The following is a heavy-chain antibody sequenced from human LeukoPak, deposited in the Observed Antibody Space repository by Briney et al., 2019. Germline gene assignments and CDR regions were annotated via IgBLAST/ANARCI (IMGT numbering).Heavy chain of an antibody. V-gene: IGHV3-30-3*01. CDR3: ASLSARTGDDY. CDR2: ISYDGSNK. J-gene: IGHJ4*02. CDR1: GFTSSTYA. Sequence: GGSLRLSCAASGFTSSTYALHWVRQAPGKGLDWVAVISYDGSNKYYADSVKGRFTISRDNSKNTLYLQMNSLRAEDTAVYYCASLSARTGDDYWAREPWSPSPQ. D-gene: IGHD3-10*01.